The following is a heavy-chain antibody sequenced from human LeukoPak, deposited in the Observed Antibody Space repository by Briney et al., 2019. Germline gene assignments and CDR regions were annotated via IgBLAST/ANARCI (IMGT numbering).Heavy chain of an antibody. V-gene: IGHV1-69*13. CDR1: GGTFSSYA. J-gene: IGHJ5*02. Sequence: GASVKVSCKAFGGTFSSYAISWVRQAPGQGLEWMGGIIPIFGTANYAQKFQGRVTITADESTSTAYMELSSLRSEDTAVYYCAASSNYYDFWSGYYLGWFDPWGQGTLVTVSS. CDR2: IIPIFGTA. D-gene: IGHD3-3*01. CDR3: AASSNYYDFWSGYYLGWFDP.